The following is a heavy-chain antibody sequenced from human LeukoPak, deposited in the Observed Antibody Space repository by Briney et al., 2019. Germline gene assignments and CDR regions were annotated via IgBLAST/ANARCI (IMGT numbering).Heavy chain of an antibody. V-gene: IGHV3-21*01. Sequence: GGSLRLSCTTSGFTLSHYWMNWVRQAPGKGLEWVSSISSSSSYIYYADSVKGRFTISRDNAKNSLYLQMNSLRAEDTAVYYCARAPIVVAYYFDYWGQGTLVTVSS. J-gene: IGHJ4*02. D-gene: IGHD2-2*01. CDR2: ISSSSSYI. CDR3: ARAPIVVAYYFDY. CDR1: GFTLSHYW.